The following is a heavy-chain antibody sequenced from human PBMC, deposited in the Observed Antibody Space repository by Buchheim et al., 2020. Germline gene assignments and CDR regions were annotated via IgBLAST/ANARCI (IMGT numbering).Heavy chain of an antibody. V-gene: IGHV3-30*18. Sequence: QVQLVESGGGVVQPGRSLRLSCAASGFTFSSYGMHWVRQAPGKGLEWVAVISYDGSNKYYADSVKGRFTISRDNSTNTLYLQMNSLRTEDTAVYYCAKTGDSSIDYWGQGTL. CDR1: GFTFSSYG. D-gene: IGHD2-21*02. CDR3: AKTGDSSIDY. J-gene: IGHJ4*02. CDR2: ISYDGSNK.